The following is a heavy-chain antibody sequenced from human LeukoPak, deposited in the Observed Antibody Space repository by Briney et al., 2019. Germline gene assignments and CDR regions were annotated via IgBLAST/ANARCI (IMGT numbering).Heavy chain of an antibody. CDR2: ISGSGGST. J-gene: IGHJ4*02. CDR1: GFTFSSYA. Sequence: GGSLRLSCAASGFTFSSYAMSWVRQAPGKGLEWVSAISGSGGSTYYADSVKGRFTISRDNSKNTLYLQINSLRAEDTAVYYCAKGSYDSSGYLYYFDYWGQGNLVTVSS. V-gene: IGHV3-23*01. D-gene: IGHD3-22*01. CDR3: AKGSYDSSGYLYYFDY.